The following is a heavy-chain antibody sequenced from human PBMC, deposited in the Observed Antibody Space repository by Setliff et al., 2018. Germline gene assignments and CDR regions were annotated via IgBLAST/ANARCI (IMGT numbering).Heavy chain of an antibody. J-gene: IGHJ4*02. CDR1: GLSLSSTTYY. CDR3: AGQGPIFGSGLIPGFDQ. CDR2: VSVSGDNT. D-gene: IGHD3-3*01. Sequence: ETLSLTCTVSGLSLSSTTYYWAWVRQAPGKGLEWVSTVSVSGDNTYYTDSVKGRFTTSRDNSKNTLSLQMSSLRTEDTAIYFCAGQGPIFGSGLIPGFDQWGQGTMVTVSS. V-gene: IGHV3-23*01.